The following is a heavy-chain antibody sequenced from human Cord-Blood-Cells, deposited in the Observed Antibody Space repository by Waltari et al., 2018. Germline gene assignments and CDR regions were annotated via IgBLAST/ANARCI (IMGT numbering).Heavy chain of an antibody. D-gene: IGHD2-21*01. CDR2: IYYSGST. CDR1: GGSISSSSYY. CDR3: ARVVIDDAFDI. Sequence: QLQLQESGPGLVKPSETLSLTCTVSGGSISSSSYYWGWIRQPPGKGLDWIGRIYYSGSTYYNPSLKSRVTISVDTSKNQFSLKLSSVTAADTAVYYCARVVIDDAFDIWGQGTMVTVSS. V-gene: IGHV4-39*01. J-gene: IGHJ3*02.